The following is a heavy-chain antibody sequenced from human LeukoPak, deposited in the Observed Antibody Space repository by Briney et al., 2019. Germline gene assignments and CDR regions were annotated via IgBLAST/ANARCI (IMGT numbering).Heavy chain of an antibody. J-gene: IGHJ4*02. CDR2: ISSSSSYI. CDR3: ARDGIAAAGRRGYYFDY. Sequence: GGSLRLSCAASGFTFSSYSMNWVRQAPGKGLEWVSSISSSSSYIYYADSVKGRFTISRDNAKNSLYLQMNSLRAEDTAVYYCARDGIAAAGRRGYYFDYWGQGTLVTVSS. V-gene: IGHV3-21*01. CDR1: GFTFSSYS. D-gene: IGHD6-13*01.